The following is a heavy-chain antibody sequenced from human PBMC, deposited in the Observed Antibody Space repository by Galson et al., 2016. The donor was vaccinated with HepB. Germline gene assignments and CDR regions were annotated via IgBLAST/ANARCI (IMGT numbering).Heavy chain of an antibody. Sequence: QSGAEVKKPGESLRISCKGSGYNFTSYWINWVRQMPGKGLEWMGRIDPTDSYTNYSPSFQGQVTISVDKSISTAYLQWSSLKASDTAMYYCARTMMTEYGLDVWGQGTTVTVSS. CDR3: ARTMMTEYGLDV. V-gene: IGHV5-10-1*04. D-gene: IGHD3-16*01. J-gene: IGHJ6*02. CDR2: IDPTDSYT. CDR1: GYNFTSYW.